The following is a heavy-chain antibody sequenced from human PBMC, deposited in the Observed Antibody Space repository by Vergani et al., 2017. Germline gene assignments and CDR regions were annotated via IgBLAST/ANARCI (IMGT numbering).Heavy chain of an antibody. D-gene: IGHD4-23*01. Sequence: QVQLVQSGAEVKKPGASVKVSCKASGYTFTSYYMHWVRQAPGQGLEWMGIINPSGGSTSYAQKFQGRVTMTRDTSTSTVYMELSSLRSEDTAVYCCAIGRGGNSPEERYWYFDLWGRGTLVTVSS. CDR1: GYTFTSYY. CDR3: AIGRGGNSPEERYWYFDL. CDR2: INPSGGST. J-gene: IGHJ2*01. V-gene: IGHV1-46*01.